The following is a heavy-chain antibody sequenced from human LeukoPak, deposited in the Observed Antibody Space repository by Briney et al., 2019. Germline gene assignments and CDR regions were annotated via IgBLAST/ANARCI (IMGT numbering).Heavy chain of an antibody. CDR2: ISSSSSYI. D-gene: IGHD1-1*01. Sequence: GGSLRLSCAASGFTFSSESMNWVRQAPGKGREWVSSISSSSSYIYYADSVKGRFTISRDNAKNSLYLQMNSLRAENTAVYYCARALRRPLDDYWGQGTLVTVSS. V-gene: IGHV3-21*01. J-gene: IGHJ4*02. CDR3: ARALRRPLDDY. CDR1: GFTFSSES.